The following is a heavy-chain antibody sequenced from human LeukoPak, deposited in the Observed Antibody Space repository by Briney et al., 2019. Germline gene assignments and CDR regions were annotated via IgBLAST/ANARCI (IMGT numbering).Heavy chain of an antibody. CDR1: GGSISGSSYY. V-gene: IGHV4-39*07. CDR3: ARSLEGPVTY. D-gene: IGHD5-18*01. Sequence: SETLSLTCTVSGGSISGSSYYWGWIRQPPGKGLEWIGSIYYSGSTYYNPSLKSRVTISVDTSKNQFSLKLNSVTAADTAVYYCARSLEGPVTYWGQGTLVTVSS. J-gene: IGHJ4*02. CDR2: IYYSGST.